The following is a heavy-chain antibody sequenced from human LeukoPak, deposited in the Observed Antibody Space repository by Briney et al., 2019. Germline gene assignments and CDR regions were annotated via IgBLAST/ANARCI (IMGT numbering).Heavy chain of an antibody. CDR1: GFDVNDNF. J-gene: IGHJ4*02. V-gene: IGHV3-53*01. CDR2: IYASGGA. Sequence: GGSLRLSCVASGFDVNDNFMIWVRQAPGQGLEWISIIYASGGAYHAESVKGRFSAFRDTSKNTIFLQMNNLRAGDTAMYYCVRRHDYWGQGTLVTVSS. CDR3: VRRHDY.